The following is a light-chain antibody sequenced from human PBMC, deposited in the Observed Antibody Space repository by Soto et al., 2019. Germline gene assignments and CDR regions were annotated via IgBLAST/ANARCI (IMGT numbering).Light chain of an antibody. CDR3: QTWGTPRVV. CDR2: LNSDGSH. J-gene: IGLJ2*01. Sequence: QPVLTQSPSASASLGASVKLTCTLSSGHSSYAIAWHQQQPEKGPRYLMKLNSDGSHSKGDGIPDRFSGSSSGAERYLTISSLQSEDEADCYCQTWGTPRVVFGGGTKVTVL. CDR1: SGHSSYA. V-gene: IGLV4-69*01.